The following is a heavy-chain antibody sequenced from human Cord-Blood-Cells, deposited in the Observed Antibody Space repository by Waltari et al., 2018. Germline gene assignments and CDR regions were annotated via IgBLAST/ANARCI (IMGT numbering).Heavy chain of an antibody. V-gene: IGHV1-69*06. Sequence: QVQLVQSGAEVKKPGSSVKVSCKASGGTFSSYAISWVRQAPGHGLEWMGGIIPIFGTANYAQKFQGRVTITADKSTSTAYMELSSLRSEDTAVYYCARDKGRRILTGYYDAFDIWGQGTMVTVSS. CDR1: GGTFSSYA. D-gene: IGHD3-9*01. CDR3: ARDKGRRILTGYYDAFDI. CDR2: IIPIFGTA. J-gene: IGHJ3*02.